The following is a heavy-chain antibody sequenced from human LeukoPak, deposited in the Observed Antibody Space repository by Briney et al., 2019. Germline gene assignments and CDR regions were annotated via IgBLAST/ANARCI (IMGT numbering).Heavy chain of an antibody. Sequence: VASVKVSCKASGGTFSNYAINWVRQAPGQGLEWMGGIIPIFGTANYAQKFQGRVPITADESTSTAYMELSSLRSEDTAVYYCARGDYYGSGSYSFLGYFDYWGQGTLVTVSS. CDR3: ARGDYYGSGSYSFLGYFDY. CDR1: GGTFSNYA. J-gene: IGHJ4*02. CDR2: IIPIFGTA. D-gene: IGHD3-10*01. V-gene: IGHV1-69*13.